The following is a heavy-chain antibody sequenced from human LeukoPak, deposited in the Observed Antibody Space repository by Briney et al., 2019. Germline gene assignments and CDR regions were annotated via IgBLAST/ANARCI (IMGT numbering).Heavy chain of an antibody. J-gene: IGHJ4*02. D-gene: IGHD6-6*01. CDR1: GFTFSNAW. Sequence: GGSLRLSCAVSGFTFSNAWMSWIRQAPGKGLEWVGRIKTKTDGKRTTYAAAMERRFTISSDDSKNTLSLQMNSLKTEDTAVYYCVRGPARIRYWGQGTLVTVSS. CDR2: IKTKTDGKRT. V-gene: IGHV3-15*01. CDR3: VRGPARIRY.